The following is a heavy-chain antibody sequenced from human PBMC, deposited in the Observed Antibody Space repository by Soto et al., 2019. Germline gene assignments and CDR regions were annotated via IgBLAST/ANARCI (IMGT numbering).Heavy chain of an antibody. V-gene: IGHV4-39*01. CDR2: IYYSGST. Sequence: SETLSLSCTVSGGSISSSGYYWGWIRQPPGKGLEWIGSIYYSGSTYYNPSLKSRVTISVDTSKNQFSLKLSSVTAADTAVYYCARHGFGGYDYYYYYGLDVSGQRTTVTGSS. CDR3: ARHGFGGYDYYYYYGLDV. D-gene: IGHD3-16*01. CDR1: GGSISSSGYY. J-gene: IGHJ6*02.